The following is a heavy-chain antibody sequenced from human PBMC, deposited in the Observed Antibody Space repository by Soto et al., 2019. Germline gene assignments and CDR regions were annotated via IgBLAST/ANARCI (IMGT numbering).Heavy chain of an antibody. CDR3: AREYYYDSSGPPTNYYYYYGMDV. CDR1: GGTFSSYT. V-gene: IGHV1-69*04. D-gene: IGHD3-22*01. CDR2: IIPILGIA. Sequence: GASVKVSCKASGGTFSSYTISWVRQAPGQGLEWMGRIIPILGIADYAQKFQGRVTITADKSTSTAYMELSSLRSEDTAVYYCAREYYYDSSGPPTNYYYYYGMDVWGQGTTVTVSS. J-gene: IGHJ6*02.